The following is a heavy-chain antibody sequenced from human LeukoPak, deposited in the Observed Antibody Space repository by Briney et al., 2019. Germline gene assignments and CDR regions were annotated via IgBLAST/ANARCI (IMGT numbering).Heavy chain of an antibody. CDR3: ARDRLLASREPFDY. CDR1: GFPFSSYS. CDR2: ISSSSWYI. V-gene: IGHV3-21*01. Sequence: PGGSLRLPCAASGFPFSSYSMNWLRQAPGKGLEWVSSISSSSWYIYYADSVKGRCTISRDNAKNSLYLQMKSLRGEDTAVYYCARDRLLASREPFDYWGQGTLVTVSS. J-gene: IGHJ4*02. D-gene: IGHD1-14*01.